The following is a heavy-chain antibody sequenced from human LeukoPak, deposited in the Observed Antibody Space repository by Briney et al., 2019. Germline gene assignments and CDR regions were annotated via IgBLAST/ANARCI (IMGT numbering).Heavy chain of an antibody. CDR2: IYSGGST. CDR3: AREFITMIVRARVNAFDI. J-gene: IGHJ3*02. D-gene: IGHD3-22*01. V-gene: IGHV3-66*01. Sequence: GRSLRLSCAASGFTVSSNYMSWVRQAPGKGLEWVSVIYSGGSTYYADSVKGRFTISRDNSKNTLYLQMNSLRAEDTAVYYCAREFITMIVRARVNAFDIWGQGTMVTVSS. CDR1: GFTVSSNY.